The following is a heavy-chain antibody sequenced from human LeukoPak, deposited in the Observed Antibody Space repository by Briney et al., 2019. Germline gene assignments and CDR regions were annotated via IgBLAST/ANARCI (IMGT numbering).Heavy chain of an antibody. Sequence: GGSLRLSCAASGFTFSSYAMTWVRQAPGKGLEWVSSISSSSSYIYYADSVKGRFTISRDNAKNSLYLQMNSLRAEDTAVYYCARESLEYYGMDVWGQGTTVTVSS. J-gene: IGHJ6*02. CDR2: ISSSSSYI. V-gene: IGHV3-21*01. CDR1: GFTFSSYA. CDR3: ARESLEYYGMDV. D-gene: IGHD3-3*01.